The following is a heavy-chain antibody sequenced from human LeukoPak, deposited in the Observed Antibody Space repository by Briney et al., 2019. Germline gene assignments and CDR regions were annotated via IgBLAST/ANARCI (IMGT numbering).Heavy chain of an antibody. D-gene: IGHD1-1*01. CDR1: GYTFTSCD. J-gene: IGHJ5*02. V-gene: IGHV1-8*01. CDR3: ARKRGKASTGPSPPSLNWFDP. Sequence: ASVKVSCKASGYTFTSCDINWVRQATGQGLEWMRWINHRSGNTGYAQKFQGRVTMTRNTSTSTAYRELNSLKSEDTAVYYCARKRGKASTGPSPPSLNWFDPWGQGTLVTVSS. CDR2: INHRSGNT.